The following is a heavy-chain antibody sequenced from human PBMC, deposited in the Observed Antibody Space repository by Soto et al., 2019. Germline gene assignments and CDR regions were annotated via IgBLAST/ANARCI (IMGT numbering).Heavy chain of an antibody. CDR3: ARDGLTAFGMIPPSDADV. D-gene: IGHD3-3*01. J-gene: IGHJ6*02. CDR1: GFTFNSHT. V-gene: IGHV3-30-3*01. Sequence: GGSLRLSCTASGFTFNSHTMHWVRQAPGEGLEWVAVISYDGSYKFYADSVKGRFTISRGNSKSTLYLQMNRLTAADTAIYYCARDGLTAFGMIPPSDADVWGHGTTVTV. CDR2: ISYDGSYK.